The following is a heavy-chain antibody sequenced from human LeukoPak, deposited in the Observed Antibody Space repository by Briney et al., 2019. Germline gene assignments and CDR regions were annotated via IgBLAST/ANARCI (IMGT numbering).Heavy chain of an antibody. V-gene: IGHV4-38-2*02. Sequence: PSETLSLTCTVSGYSISSGYYWGWIRQPPGKGLEWIGSIYHSGSTYYNLSLKSRVTISVDTSKNQFSLKLSSVTAADTAVYYCARHAGGISATGTRPFDYWGQGTLVTVSS. D-gene: IGHD6-13*01. CDR2: IYHSGST. CDR1: GYSISSGYY. J-gene: IGHJ4*02. CDR3: ARHAGGISATGTRPFDY.